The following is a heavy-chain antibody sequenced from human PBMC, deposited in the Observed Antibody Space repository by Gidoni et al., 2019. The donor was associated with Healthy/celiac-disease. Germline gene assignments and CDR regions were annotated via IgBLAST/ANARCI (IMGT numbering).Heavy chain of an antibody. CDR1: GYILTELS. CDR3: ATDLPSTVVTRGLFD. D-gene: IGHD4-17*01. Sequence: QVQLVQSGAEVKKPGAPVKVSCKTCGYILTELSMHWVRQAPGKGLAWMGGFDPEDDKTIYAQKFQGRVTMTEDTSTDTAYMELSSLRSEDTAIYYCATDLPSTVVTRGLFDWGQGTLVTVSS. CDR2: FDPEDDKT. J-gene: IGHJ4*02. V-gene: IGHV1-24*01.